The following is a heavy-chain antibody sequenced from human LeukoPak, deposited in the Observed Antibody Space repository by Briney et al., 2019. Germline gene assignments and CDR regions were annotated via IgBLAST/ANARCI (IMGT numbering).Heavy chain of an antibody. V-gene: IGHV4-4*07. Sequence: PSETLSLTCTVSGGSMSSYYWSFVRQPAGKGLEWIGRIHTSWTTYYNPSLKSRVTMSVDTSRNQFSLRLTSVTAADTAVYYCAYNRNRIIDTFDIWGQGTMVTVSS. CDR2: IHTSWTT. CDR1: GGSMSSYY. D-gene: IGHD1-14*01. CDR3: AYNRNRIIDTFDI. J-gene: IGHJ3*02.